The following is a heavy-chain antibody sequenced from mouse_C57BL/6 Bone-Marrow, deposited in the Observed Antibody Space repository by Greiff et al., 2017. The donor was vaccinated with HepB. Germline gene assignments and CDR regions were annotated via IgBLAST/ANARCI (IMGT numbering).Heavy chain of an antibody. CDR3: ARPPSLRYYAMDY. V-gene: IGHV2-2*01. D-gene: IGHD1-1*01. Sequence: VQLQQSGPGLVQPSQSLSITCTVSGFSLTSYGVHWVRQSPGKGLEWLGVIWSGGSTDYNAAFISRLSISKDNSKSQVFFKMNSLQADDTAIYYCARPPSLRYYAMDYWGQGTSVTVSS. CDR2: IWSGGST. J-gene: IGHJ4*01. CDR1: GFSLTSYG.